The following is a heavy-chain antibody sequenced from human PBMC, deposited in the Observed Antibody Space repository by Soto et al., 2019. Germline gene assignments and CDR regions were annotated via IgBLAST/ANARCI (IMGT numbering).Heavy chain of an antibody. CDR1: GFSLTTSGVG. CDR2: IYWDDDK. Sequence: QITLNESGPPVVRPTETLTLTCRFSGFSLTTSGVGVGWIRQSPGKAPEWLALIYWDDDKRYSASLKSRLTITKDPSNNQVVLTVSDLDPTDTATYYCAHRVLRTVFGLVTTTAIYFDFWGQGTPVAVSS. J-gene: IGHJ4*02. D-gene: IGHD3-3*01. CDR3: AHRVLRTVFGLVTTTAIYFDF. V-gene: IGHV2-5*02.